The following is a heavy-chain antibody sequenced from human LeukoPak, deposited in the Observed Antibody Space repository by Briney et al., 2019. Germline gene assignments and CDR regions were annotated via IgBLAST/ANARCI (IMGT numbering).Heavy chain of an antibody. CDR1: GYTVTRYY. V-gene: IGHV1-2*02. CDR3: ATYYSGSGSYYQYFDY. CDR2: TKLNSGGR. J-gene: IGHJ4*02. Sequence: ASVNLCCKASGYTVTRYYMHWGREAPGQGLGWRGWTKLNSGGRDYAQKFQGRVTMTRDTSISTAYMEMSRLRSDDTAVYYCATYYSGSGSYYQYFDYWGQGTLVTVSS. D-gene: IGHD3-10*01.